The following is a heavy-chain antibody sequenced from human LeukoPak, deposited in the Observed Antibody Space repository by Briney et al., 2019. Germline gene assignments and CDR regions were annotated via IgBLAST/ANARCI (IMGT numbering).Heavy chain of an antibody. V-gene: IGHV1-24*01. Sequence: ASVKVSCKVSGYTLTELSMHWVRQAPGKGLEWMGGFDPEDGETIYAQKFQGRVTMTEDTSTDTAYIELSSLRSEDTAVYYCATRPRNYYDSSGNDAFDIWGQGTMVTVSS. J-gene: IGHJ3*02. CDR3: ATRPRNYYDSSGNDAFDI. D-gene: IGHD3-22*01. CDR2: FDPEDGET. CDR1: GYTLTELS.